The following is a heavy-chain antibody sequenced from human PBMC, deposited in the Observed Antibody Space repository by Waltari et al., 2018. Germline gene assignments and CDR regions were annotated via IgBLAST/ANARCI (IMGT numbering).Heavy chain of an antibody. D-gene: IGHD6-13*01. CDR3: AGSSWYGSNAFDI. V-gene: IGHV3-21*01. J-gene: IGHJ3*02. CDR2: ISSSSSYI. Sequence: EVQLVESGGGLVKPGGSLRLSCAASGFTFSSYSMNWVRQAPGKGLEWVSSISSSSSYIYYADSVKGRFTISRDNAKNSLYLQMNSLRAEDTAVYYCAGSSWYGSNAFDIWGQGTMVTVSS. CDR1: GFTFSSYS.